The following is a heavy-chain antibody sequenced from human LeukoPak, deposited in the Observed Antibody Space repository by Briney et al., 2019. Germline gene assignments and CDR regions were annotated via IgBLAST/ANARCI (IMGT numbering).Heavy chain of an antibody. Sequence: GESLKISCKGSGYKFTTYWIAWMRQMPGQGLEWLGIIYPRDSDTRYSPSFQGQVTISADKSISTAYLQWSSLKASDTAMYYCASPPGEWESDAFDIWGQGTMVTVSS. J-gene: IGHJ3*02. CDR2: IYPRDSDT. CDR3: ASPPGEWESDAFDI. D-gene: IGHD1-26*01. CDR1: GYKFTTYW. V-gene: IGHV5-51*01.